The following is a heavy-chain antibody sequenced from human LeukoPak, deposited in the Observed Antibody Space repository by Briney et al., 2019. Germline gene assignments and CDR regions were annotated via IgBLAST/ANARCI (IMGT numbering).Heavy chain of an antibody. CDR1: GGSFSGYY. CDR3: ARRRRWRYYYFDY. CDR2: INHSGST. Sequence: PSETLSLTCAVYGGSFSGYYWSWIRQPPGKGLEWIGEINHSGSTNYNPSLKSRVTISVDTSKNQFSLKLSSVTAADTAVYYCARRRRWRYYYFDYWGQGTLVTVSS. D-gene: IGHD3-9*01. J-gene: IGHJ4*02. V-gene: IGHV4-34*01.